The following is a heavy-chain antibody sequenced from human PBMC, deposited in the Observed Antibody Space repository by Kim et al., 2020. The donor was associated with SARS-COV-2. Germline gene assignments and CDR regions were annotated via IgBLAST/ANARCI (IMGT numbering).Heavy chain of an antibody. V-gene: IGHV4-59*01. J-gene: IGHJ5*02. CDR3: ARDTRKNWFDP. CDR2: T. Sequence: TNNNPPPRSRVTVSVDTTPNQFSLKLSSVTAADTAVYYCARDTRKNWFDPWGQGTLVTVSS.